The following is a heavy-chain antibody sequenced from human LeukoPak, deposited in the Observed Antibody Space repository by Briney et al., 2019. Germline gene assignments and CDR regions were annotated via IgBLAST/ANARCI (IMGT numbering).Heavy chain of an antibody. CDR3: ARVASSANWFDP. CDR1: GGSISSGNYY. D-gene: IGHD3-22*01. Sequence: PSETLSLTCTVSGGSISSGNYYWSRIRQPPGKGLEWIGYIYYSGSTYYNLSLKSRVTISVDTSKNQFSLNLSSVTAADTAVYYCARVASSANWFDPWGQGTLVTVSS. CDR2: IYYSGST. V-gene: IGHV4-30-4*08. J-gene: IGHJ5*02.